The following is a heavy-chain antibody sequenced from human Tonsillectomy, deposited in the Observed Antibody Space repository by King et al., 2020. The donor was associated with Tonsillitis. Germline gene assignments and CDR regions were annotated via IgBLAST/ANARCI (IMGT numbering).Heavy chain of an antibody. CDR2: IYYSGNT. V-gene: IGHV4-39*07. D-gene: IGHD3-10*01. CDR3: ASHPIWFGELLRFGDGFDY. Sequence: LQLQESGPGLVKPSETLSLTCTVSGGSISSSSFYWGWIRQPPGKGLGWIGSIYYSGNTYYNPSLKSRVTISVDTSKNQFSLKLRSVTAADTAVFYCASHPIWFGELLRFGDGFDYWRQGTLVTVSS. J-gene: IGHJ4*02. CDR1: GGSISSSSFY.